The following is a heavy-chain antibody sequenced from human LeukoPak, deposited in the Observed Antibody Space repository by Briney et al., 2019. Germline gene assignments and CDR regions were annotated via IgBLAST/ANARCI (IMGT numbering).Heavy chain of an antibody. D-gene: IGHD3-10*01. J-gene: IGHJ6*03. CDR3: ARGHGSYYYYMDV. V-gene: IGHV1-2*02. CDR2: INPNSGGT. Sequence: ASVKVSCKASGYTFTDFYMLWVRQAPGQGLEWLGWINPNSGGTDYAQKFQGRVAMTRDTSTSTAYMELSRLRSDDTAVYHCARGHGSYYYYMDVWGKGTTVTVSS. CDR1: GYTFTDFY.